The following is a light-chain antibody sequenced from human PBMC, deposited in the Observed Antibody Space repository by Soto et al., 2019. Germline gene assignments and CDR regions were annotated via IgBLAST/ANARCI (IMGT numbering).Light chain of an antibody. CDR1: QSVGSY. V-gene: IGKV3-11*01. J-gene: IGKJ5*01. CDR2: DAY. CDR3: QQRSQWPPL. Sequence: EIVLNQSPATLSLSPGERATLSCRASQSVGSYLVWYQQKAGQAPRLLIYDAYNRATGIPARFSGSVSGTDFTLTISSLEPEDFAVYYCQQRSQWPPLVGQGTGLE.